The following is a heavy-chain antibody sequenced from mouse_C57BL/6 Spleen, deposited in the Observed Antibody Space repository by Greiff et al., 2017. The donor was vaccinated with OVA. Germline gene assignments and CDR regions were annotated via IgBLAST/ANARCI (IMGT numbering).Heavy chain of an antibody. D-gene: IGHD1-1*01. J-gene: IGHJ2*01. V-gene: IGHV5-16*01. CDR1: GFTFSDYY. Sequence: EVQLVESEGGLVQPGRSMKLPCTASGFTFSDYYMAWVRQVPEKGLEWVANINYDGSSTYYLDSLKSRFIISRDNAKNILYLQMSSLKSEDTATYYCARGGYGSTNFDYWGQGTTLTVSS. CDR2: INYDGSST. CDR3: ARGGYGSTNFDY.